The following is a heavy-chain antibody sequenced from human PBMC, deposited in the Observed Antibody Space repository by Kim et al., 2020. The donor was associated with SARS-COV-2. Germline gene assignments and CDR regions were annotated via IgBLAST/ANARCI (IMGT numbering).Heavy chain of an antibody. V-gene: IGHV3-74*01. CDR3: ARGPDY. CDR2: SDGSST. J-gene: IGHJ4*02. Sequence: SDGSSTSYAASVKGRFTISRDNAKNTLYLQMNSLRAEDTAVYYCARGPDYWGQGTLVTVSS.